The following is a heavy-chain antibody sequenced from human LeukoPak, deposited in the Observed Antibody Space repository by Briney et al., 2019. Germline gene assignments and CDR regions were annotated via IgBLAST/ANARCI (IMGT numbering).Heavy chain of an antibody. Sequence: PGGSLRLSCAASGFTFSSYGMPWVRQAPGEGLEWVAVIWYDGSNKYYADSVKGRFTISRDNSKNTLYLQMNSLRAEDTAVYYCLVGDNYDYVWGSYRPPPPNAFDIWGQGTMVTVSS. D-gene: IGHD3-16*02. CDR1: GFTFSSYG. J-gene: IGHJ3*02. CDR3: LVGDNYDYVWGSYRPPPPNAFDI. CDR2: IWYDGSNK. V-gene: IGHV3-33*01.